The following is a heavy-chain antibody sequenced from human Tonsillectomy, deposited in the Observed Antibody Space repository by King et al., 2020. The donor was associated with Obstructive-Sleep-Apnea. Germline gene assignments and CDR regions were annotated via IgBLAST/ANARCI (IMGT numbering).Heavy chain of an antibody. V-gene: IGHV3-23*04. CDR3: AKEGGGSGVYWVDS. J-gene: IGHJ4*02. D-gene: IGHD3-10*01. Sequence: VQLVESGGGLVQPGGSLRLSCAASGFTFTTYAISWVRQAPGKGLEWVSAINRRGTTFYAGSVRGRCTISRDNSKYTGDLQVNSLRAEDTAIYYCAKEGGGSGVYWVDSWGQGTLVTVSS. CDR1: GFTFTTYA. CDR2: INRRGTT.